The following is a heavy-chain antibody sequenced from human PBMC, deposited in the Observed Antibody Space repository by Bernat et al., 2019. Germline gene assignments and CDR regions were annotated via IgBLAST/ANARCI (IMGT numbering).Heavy chain of an antibody. Sequence: EVQLLESGGGLVQPGGSLRLSCAASGFTFSSYAMSWVRQAPGKGLEWVSAISGSGGSTYYADSVKGRFTISRDNSKNTLYLQMNSLRAEDTAVYYCAKDLSYGDYFTKYYCDYWGQGTLVTVSS. CDR3: AKDLSYGDYFTKYYCDY. D-gene: IGHD4-17*01. V-gene: IGHV3-23*01. J-gene: IGHJ4*02. CDR2: ISGSGGST. CDR1: GFTFSSYA.